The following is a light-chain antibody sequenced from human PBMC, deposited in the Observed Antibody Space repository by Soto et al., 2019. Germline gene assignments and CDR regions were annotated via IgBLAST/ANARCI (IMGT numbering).Light chain of an antibody. Sequence: DIVVTQSPDSLAVSLGERATINCKSSQSVLYSSNNKNYLAWYQQKPGQPPKLLVYWASTRESGVPDRFSGSGSGADFILTISSLQAEDVAVYYCQQYYSIPLTFGGGTKVEIK. CDR2: WAS. J-gene: IGKJ4*01. CDR3: QQYYSIPLT. CDR1: QSVLYSSNNKNY. V-gene: IGKV4-1*01.